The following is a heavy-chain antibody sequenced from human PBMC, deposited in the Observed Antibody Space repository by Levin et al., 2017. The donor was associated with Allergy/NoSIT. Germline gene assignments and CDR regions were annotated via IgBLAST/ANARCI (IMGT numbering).Heavy chain of an antibody. CDR1: GFTFSNSA. CDR3: AKETGGSGWYTVDY. V-gene: IGHV3-23*01. D-gene: IGHD6-13*01. CDR2: IRPTGDRT. Sequence: GGSLRLSCAASGFTFSNSAMDWVRQAPGEGLQWVSAIRPTGDRTYYTDSVKGRFTISRDNSRNTVYLQMNNLRAEDTAKYYCAKETGGSGWYTVDYWGRGTLVTVS. J-gene: IGHJ4*02.